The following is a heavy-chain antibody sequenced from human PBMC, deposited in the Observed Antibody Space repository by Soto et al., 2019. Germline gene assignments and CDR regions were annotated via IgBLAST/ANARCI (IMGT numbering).Heavy chain of an antibody. V-gene: IGHV3-30-3*01. D-gene: IGHD5-12*01. Sequence: GGSLRLSCAASGFTFSSYAMHWVRQAPGKGLEWVAVISYDGSNKYYADSVKGRFTISRDNSKNTLYLQMNSLRAEDTAVYYCARDTPLRGLRNWFDPWGQGTLVTVSS. CDR2: ISYDGSNK. J-gene: IGHJ5*02. CDR3: ARDTPLRGLRNWFDP. CDR1: GFTFSSYA.